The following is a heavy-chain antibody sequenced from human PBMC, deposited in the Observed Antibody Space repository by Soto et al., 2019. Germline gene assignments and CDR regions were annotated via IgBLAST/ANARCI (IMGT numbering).Heavy chain of an antibody. CDR2: IYHSGST. V-gene: IGHV4-30-2*01. CDR3: ASRGYSYGPLDY. D-gene: IGHD5-18*01. CDR1: GGSISSGGYS. J-gene: IGHJ4*02. Sequence: SETLSLTCAVSGGSISSGGYSWSWIRQPPGKGLEWIGYIYHSGSTYYNPSLKSRVTISVDTSKSQFSLKLSSVTAADTAVYYCASRGYSYGPLDYWGQGTLVTVSS.